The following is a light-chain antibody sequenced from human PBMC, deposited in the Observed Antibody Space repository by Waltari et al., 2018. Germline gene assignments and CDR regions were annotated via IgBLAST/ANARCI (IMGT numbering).Light chain of an antibody. J-gene: IGKJ3*01. CDR2: LGS. V-gene: IGKV2-28*01. Sequence: DIVMTQSPLSLSVTPGEPASISCRASQSLLRSPGYNFLDWYLQKPGQPPQLLISLGSDRASGVPDRFSGSGTGTDFTLKISRVEAEDVGIYYCMQALHTPTTFGPGTKVDIK. CDR1: QSLLRSPGYNF. CDR3: MQALHTPTT.